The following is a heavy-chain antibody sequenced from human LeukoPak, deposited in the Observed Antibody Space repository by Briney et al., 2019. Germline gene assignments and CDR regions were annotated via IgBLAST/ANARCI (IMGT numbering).Heavy chain of an antibody. Sequence: PSETQSLLCTVSGGFINSYYRSWIRQPAGKGLEWIGRVYTSGITNYNPSLRSRIAMSVDTSKNQFSLKLTSVTAADTAVYYCARHNGFDRGYYYYMYVSGKGNTVTVSS. CDR1: GGFINSYY. V-gene: IGHV4-4*07. CDR3: ARHNGFDRGYYYYMYV. CDR2: VYTSGIT. D-gene: IGHD3-9*01. J-gene: IGHJ6*03.